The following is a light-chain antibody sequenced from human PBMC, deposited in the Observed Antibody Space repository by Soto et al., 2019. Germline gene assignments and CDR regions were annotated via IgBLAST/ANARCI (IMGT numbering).Light chain of an antibody. Sequence: QSALTQPASVSGSPGQSITISCTGTSSDVGTYNVVSWYQQHPGNAPKLMIYEVTKRPSGVSDRFSGSKTGNTASLIIFGLQAEDEADYFCCSYAGSSTLIFGGGTKLTVL. V-gene: IGLV2-23*02. CDR2: EVT. CDR3: CSYAGSSTLI. CDR1: SSDVGTYNV. J-gene: IGLJ2*01.